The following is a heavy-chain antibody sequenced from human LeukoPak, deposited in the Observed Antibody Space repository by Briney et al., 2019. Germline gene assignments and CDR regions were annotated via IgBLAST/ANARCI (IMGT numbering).Heavy chain of an antibody. CDR3: ARGTYYYGSGSYSNFDY. Sequence: SVKVSCKASGGTFSSYAISWVRQAPGQGLEWMGGIIPIFGTANYAQKFQGRVTITADKSTSTAYMELSSLRSEDTAVYYCARGTYYYGSGSYSNFDYWGQGTLVTVSS. CDR1: GGTFSSYA. CDR2: IIPIFGTA. V-gene: IGHV1-69*06. D-gene: IGHD3-10*01. J-gene: IGHJ4*02.